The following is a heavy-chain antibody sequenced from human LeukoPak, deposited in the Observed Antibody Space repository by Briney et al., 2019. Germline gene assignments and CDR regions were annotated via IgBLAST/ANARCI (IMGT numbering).Heavy chain of an antibody. CDR2: IYTSGST. V-gene: IGHV4-61*02. D-gene: IGHD2-15*01. CDR3: ARSAGYYYYYMDV. Sequence: SETLSLTCTVSGGSISSGSYYWSWIRQPAGKGLEWIGRIYTSGSTNYNPSLKSQVTISVDTSKNQFSLKLSSVTAADTAVYYCARSAGYYYYYMDVWGKGTTVTVSS. J-gene: IGHJ6*03. CDR1: GGSISSGSYY.